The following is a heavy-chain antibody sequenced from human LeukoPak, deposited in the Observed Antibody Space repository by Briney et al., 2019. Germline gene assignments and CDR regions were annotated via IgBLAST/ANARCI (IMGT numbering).Heavy chain of an antibody. Sequence: ASVKVSCKTSGYTFTAYFIYWLRQAPGQGLESMGWINPNSGATGYTQNFQGRVTMTRDTSVSTIYMELSRLRSDDTAVYYCARDGVSPTPDFDYWGQGTLVTVSS. J-gene: IGHJ4*02. V-gene: IGHV1-2*02. CDR1: GYTFTAYF. CDR2: INPNSGAT. D-gene: IGHD2-8*01. CDR3: ARDGVSPTPDFDY.